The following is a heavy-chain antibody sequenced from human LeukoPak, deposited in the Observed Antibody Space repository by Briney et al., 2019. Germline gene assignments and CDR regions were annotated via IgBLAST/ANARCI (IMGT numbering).Heavy chain of an antibody. V-gene: IGHV1-69*04. CDR1: GGTFSSYA. CDR3: AREFPAYGERTTPFDY. CDR2: IIPILVIA. Sequence: ASVKASCKASGGTFSSYAISWVRQAPGQGLEWMGRIIPILVIANYAHKFQGRVTITADKSTSTAYMELSSLRSEDTAVYYCAREFPAYGERTTPFDYWGQGTLVTVSP. J-gene: IGHJ4*02. D-gene: IGHD1-1*01.